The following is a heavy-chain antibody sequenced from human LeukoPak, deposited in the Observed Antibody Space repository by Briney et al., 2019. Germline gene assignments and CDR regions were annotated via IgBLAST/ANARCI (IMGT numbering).Heavy chain of an antibody. CDR3: AGETYYYGSGSYYHRNFDY. CDR1: GGSISSYY. V-gene: IGHV4-59*12. CDR2: IYYSGST. D-gene: IGHD3-10*01. Sequence: SETLSLTCTVSGGSISSYYWSWIRQPPGKGLEWIGYIYYSGSTNYNPSLKSRVTISVDTSKNQFSLKLSSVTAADTAVYYCAGETYYYGSGSYYHRNFDYWGQGTLVTVSS. J-gene: IGHJ4*02.